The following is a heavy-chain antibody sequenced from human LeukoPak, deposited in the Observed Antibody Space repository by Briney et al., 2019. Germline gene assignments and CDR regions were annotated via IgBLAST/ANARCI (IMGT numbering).Heavy chain of an antibody. CDR2: ISWNSGSI. CDR3: AKSPDGQQLAYFDY. J-gene: IGHJ4*02. CDR1: GFTFDDYA. Sequence: GRSLRLSCAASGFTFDDYAMHWVRQAPGKGLEWVSGISWNSGSIGYADSVKGRFTISRDNAKNSLYLQMNSLRAEDTALYYCAKSPDGQQLAYFDYWGQGTLVTVSS. V-gene: IGHV3-9*01. D-gene: IGHD6-13*01.